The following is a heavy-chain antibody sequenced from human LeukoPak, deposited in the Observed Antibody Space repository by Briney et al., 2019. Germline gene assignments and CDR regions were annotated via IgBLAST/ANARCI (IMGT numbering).Heavy chain of an antibody. D-gene: IGHD2-15*01. CDR2: ICTGGST. J-gene: IGHJ6*02. CDR1: GFTVSSNY. Sequence: GGSLRLSCAASGFTVSSNYMSWVRQAPGKGLEWVSVICTGGSTYYADSVKGRFTISRDNAKNSLYLQMNSLRAEDTAVYYCARVTYCSGGSCSRRTYYYYYGMDVWGQGATVTVSS. V-gene: IGHV3-66*01. CDR3: ARVTYCSGGSCSRRTYYYYYGMDV.